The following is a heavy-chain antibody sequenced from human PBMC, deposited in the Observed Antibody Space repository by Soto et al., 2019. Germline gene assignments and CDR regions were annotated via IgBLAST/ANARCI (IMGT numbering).Heavy chain of an antibody. CDR3: ADTTCSGGSCYYDY. CDR1: GFTFSSYG. D-gene: IGHD2-15*01. Sequence: GGSLRLSCAASGFTFSSYGMHWVRQAPGKGLEWVAVISYDGSNKYYADSVKGRFTISRDNSKNTLYLQMNSLRAEDTAVYYCADTTCSGGSCYYDYWGQGT. J-gene: IGHJ4*02. V-gene: IGHV3-30*03. CDR2: ISYDGSNK.